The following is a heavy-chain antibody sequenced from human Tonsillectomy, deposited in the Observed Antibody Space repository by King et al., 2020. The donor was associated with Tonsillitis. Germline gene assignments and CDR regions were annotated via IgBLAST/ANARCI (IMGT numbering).Heavy chain of an antibody. Sequence: QLVQSGGGLVQPGGSLRLSCAASGFTFSSYAMSWVRQAPGKGLEWVSEISGSGGSTYYADSVKGRFTISGDNSKNTLYLQMNSLRAEDTAVYYCAKAPSYSSGWYVEYFDYWGQGTLVTVSS. J-gene: IGHJ4*02. D-gene: IGHD6-19*01. CDR2: ISGSGGST. V-gene: IGHV3-23*04. CDR3: AKAPSYSSGWYVEYFDY. CDR1: GFTFSSYA.